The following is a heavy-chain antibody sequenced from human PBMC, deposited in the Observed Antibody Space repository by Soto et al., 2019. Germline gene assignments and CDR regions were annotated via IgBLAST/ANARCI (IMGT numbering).Heavy chain of an antibody. CDR2: ISYDGSNK. V-gene: IGHV3-30-3*01. CDR1: GFTFSSYA. Sequence: ESGGGVVQPGRSLRLSCAASGFTFSSYAMHWVRQAPGKGLEWVAVISYDGSNKYYADSVKGRFTISRDNSKNTLYLQMNSLRAEDTAVYYCAREDDYVWGSYRHNWFDPWGQGTLVTVSS. D-gene: IGHD3-16*02. J-gene: IGHJ5*02. CDR3: AREDDYVWGSYRHNWFDP.